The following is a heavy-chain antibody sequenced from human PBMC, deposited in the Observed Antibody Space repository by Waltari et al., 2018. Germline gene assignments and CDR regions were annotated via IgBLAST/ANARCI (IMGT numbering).Heavy chain of an antibody. CDR3: ARDFYDVTSGFYTPGLFDY. J-gene: IGHJ4*02. D-gene: IGHD3-3*01. CDR1: GFTFSKYW. V-gene: IGHV3-7*01. CDR2: VKQEGIDK. Sequence: EVQLVDSGGGLVQPGGSLRLSCAASGFTFSKYWMSWVRQAPGKGLEFVATVKQEGIDKYYVYSVKGRFTISRDNGDNSLYLQMNSLRAEDTAVYYCARDFYDVTSGFYTPGLFDYWGQGSLVTVSS.